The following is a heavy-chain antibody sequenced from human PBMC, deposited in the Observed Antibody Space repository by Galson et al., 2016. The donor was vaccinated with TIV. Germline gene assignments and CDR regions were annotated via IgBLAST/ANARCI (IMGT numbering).Heavy chain of an antibody. CDR3: AKDVRGYYYYMDV. CDR1: GFTFDDYA. Sequence: SLRLSCAASGFTFDDYAMHWVRQVPGKGLEWVSGINWNSGDINYADSVKGRFTISRDNAKKSLYLQMNSLRPEDTALYYCAKDVRGYYYYMDVWGNGTTVTVSS. J-gene: IGHJ6*03. V-gene: IGHV3-9*01. CDR2: INWNSGDI.